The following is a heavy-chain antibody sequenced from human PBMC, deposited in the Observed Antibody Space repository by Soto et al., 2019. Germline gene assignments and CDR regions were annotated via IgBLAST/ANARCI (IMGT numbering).Heavy chain of an antibody. CDR2: VSGSGDST. Sequence: GGSLRLSCAASGFTFSSYAMSWVRQAPGKGLEWVSTVSGSGDSTNYADSVKGRFTISRDSPRNTLYLEMNSLRAEDTAVYYCAKGSSFYCAGGTCFVDCWGQGTLVTVSS. CDR1: GFTFSSYA. D-gene: IGHD2-8*02. CDR3: AKGSSFYCAGGTCFVDC. J-gene: IGHJ4*02. V-gene: IGHV3-23*01.